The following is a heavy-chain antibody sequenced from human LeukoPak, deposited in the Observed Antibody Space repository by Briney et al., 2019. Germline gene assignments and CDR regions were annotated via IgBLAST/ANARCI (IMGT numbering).Heavy chain of an antibody. V-gene: IGHV3-74*01. Sequence: GGSLRLSCAASGFTFIAYGMQWVRQAPGKGLVWVSRINNDGSSTSHADSVRGRFTISRDNAKNTLYLQMNSLRAEDTGVYYCARELPREVTLDYWGQGTLVTVSS. D-gene: IGHD2-21*02. J-gene: IGHJ4*02. CDR3: ARELPREVTLDY. CDR2: INNDGSST. CDR1: GFTFIAYG.